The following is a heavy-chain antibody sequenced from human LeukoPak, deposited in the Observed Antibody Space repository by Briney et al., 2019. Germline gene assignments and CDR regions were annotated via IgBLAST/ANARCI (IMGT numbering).Heavy chain of an antibody. CDR3: AREWAYSYGSFDY. CDR2: IYYIGST. D-gene: IGHD5-18*01. J-gene: IGHJ4*02. Sequence: SETLSLTCTVSGGSISSSSYYWGWLRQPPGKGLEWIGSIYYIGSTYYNPSLKSRVTISVDTSKNQFSLKLSSVTAADTAVYYCAREWAYSYGSFDYWGQGTLVTVSS. V-gene: IGHV4-39*07. CDR1: GGSISSSSYY.